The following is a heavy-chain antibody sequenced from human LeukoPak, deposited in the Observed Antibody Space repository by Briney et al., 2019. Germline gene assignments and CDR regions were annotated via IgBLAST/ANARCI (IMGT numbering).Heavy chain of an antibody. CDR2: IWYDGSSK. J-gene: IGHJ4*02. Sequence: GGSLRLSCAASGFSFSAYGVHWVRQAPGKGRGWVAVIWYDGSSKDYADSVKGRFTFSRDNSKNTLYLQMNSLTVEDTAVYYCARSQSSSLIDYWGQGTLVTVSS. CDR3: ARSQSSSLIDY. CDR1: GFSFSAYG. D-gene: IGHD6-13*01. V-gene: IGHV3-33*01.